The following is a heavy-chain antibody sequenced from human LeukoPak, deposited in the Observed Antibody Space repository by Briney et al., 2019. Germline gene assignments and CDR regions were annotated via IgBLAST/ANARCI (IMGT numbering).Heavy chain of an antibody. CDR3: VRRGSPYRDFRH. V-gene: IGHV3-23*01. CDR1: GGSISSYY. D-gene: IGHD1-26*01. CDR2: ISGSGGST. Sequence: PSETLSLTCTLSGGSISSYYWSWVRQAPGKGLEWVSAISGSGGSTYYADSVKGRFTISRDNSKNTLYLQMNSLRAEDTAVYYCVRRGSPYRDFRHWGQGTLVTVSS. J-gene: IGHJ1*01.